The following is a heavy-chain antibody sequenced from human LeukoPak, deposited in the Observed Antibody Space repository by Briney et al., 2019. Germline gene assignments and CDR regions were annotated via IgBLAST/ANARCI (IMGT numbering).Heavy chain of an antibody. CDR2: ISYDGSNK. V-gene: IGHV3-30*18. CDR1: GFTFSSYG. CDR3: AKGGIQDGYKKGYYFDY. D-gene: IGHD5-24*01. J-gene: IGHJ4*02. Sequence: PGRSLRLSCAASGFTFSSYGMHWVRQAPGKGLEWVAVISYDGSNKYYADSVKGRFTISRDNSTNTLYLQMNSLRAEDTAVYYCAKGGIQDGYKKGYYFDYWGQGTLVTVSS.